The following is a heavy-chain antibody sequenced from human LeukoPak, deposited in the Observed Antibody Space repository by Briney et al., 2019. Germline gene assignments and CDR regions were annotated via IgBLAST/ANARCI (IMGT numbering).Heavy chain of an antibody. Sequence: PSETLSLTCAVYGGSFSGYYWSWIRQPPGKGLEWIGEINHSGSTNYNPSLKSRVTISVDTPKNQFSLKLSSVTAADTAVYYCARGSWATTVTTTIFDYWGQGTLVTVSS. V-gene: IGHV4-34*01. CDR1: GGSFSGYY. D-gene: IGHD4-11*01. J-gene: IGHJ4*02. CDR2: INHSGST. CDR3: ARGSWATTVTTTIFDY.